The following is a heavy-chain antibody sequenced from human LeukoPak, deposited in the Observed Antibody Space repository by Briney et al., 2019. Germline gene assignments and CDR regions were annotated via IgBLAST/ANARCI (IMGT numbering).Heavy chain of an antibody. V-gene: IGHV3-21*01. D-gene: IGHD5-12*01. CDR1: GFTFGSYS. CDR2: ISSSSSYI. Sequence: PGGSLRLSCAASGFTFGSYSMNWVRQAPGKGLEWVSYISSSSSYIYYADSVKGRFTISRDNAKDSLYLQMNSLRAEDTAVYYCARARLYSGYEWGDYWGQGTLVTVSS. CDR3: ARARLYSGYEWGDY. J-gene: IGHJ4*02.